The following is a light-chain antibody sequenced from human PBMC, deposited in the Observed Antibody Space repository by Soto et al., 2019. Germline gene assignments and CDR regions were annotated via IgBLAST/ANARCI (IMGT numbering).Light chain of an antibody. J-gene: IGLJ1*01. V-gene: IGLV1-44*01. Sequence: QSVLTQPPSASATPGHRVTISCSVRSSAVGSNPVNWYQQFPAAAPKLLFCSNDQRPSGVPDPSSASKSGTSASLAISGLQSEDEADYSCATWDDSLIGHVFGTGTKVTVL. CDR2: SND. CDR1: SSAVGSNP. CDR3: ATWDDSLIGHV.